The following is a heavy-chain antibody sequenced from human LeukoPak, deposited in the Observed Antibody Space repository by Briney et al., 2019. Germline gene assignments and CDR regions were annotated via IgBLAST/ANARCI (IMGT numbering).Heavy chain of an antibody. CDR1: GGSISSDY. Sequence: SETLSLTCAVSGGSISSDYWSWIRQPPGKGLEWIGYIYYSGSTNYNPSLKSRVTISVDTSKNQFSLKLSSVTAADTAVYYCARGSRRSSGWYDYWGQGTLVTVSS. CDR3: ARGSRRSSGWYDY. CDR2: IYYSGST. J-gene: IGHJ4*02. V-gene: IGHV4-59*01. D-gene: IGHD6-19*01.